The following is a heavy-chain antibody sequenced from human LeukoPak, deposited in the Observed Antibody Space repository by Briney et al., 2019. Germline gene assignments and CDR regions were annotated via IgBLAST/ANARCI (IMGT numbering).Heavy chain of an antibody. V-gene: IGHV3-30*03. CDR2: ISYDGSNK. D-gene: IGHD3-10*01. CDR3: ARGYGSGSPRLNYFDY. Sequence: GGSLRLSCAASGFTFSSYGMHWVRQAPGKGLEWVAVISYDGSNKYYADSVKGRFTISRDNAKNSLYLQMNSLRAEDMALYYCARGYGSGSPRLNYFDYWGQGTLVTVSS. CDR1: GFTFSSYG. J-gene: IGHJ4*02.